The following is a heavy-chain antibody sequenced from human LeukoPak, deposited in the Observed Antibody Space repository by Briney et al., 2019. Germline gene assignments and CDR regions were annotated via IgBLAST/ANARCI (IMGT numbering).Heavy chain of an antibody. V-gene: IGHV3-21*01. Sequence: GGSLRLSCAASGFTFSSYSMNWVRQAPGKGLEWVSSISSSSSYIYYADSVKGRFTISRDNAKNSLYPQMNSLRAEDTAVYYCARVPLNYDFWSGYTYYYYYYGMDVWGQGTTVTVSS. D-gene: IGHD3-3*01. J-gene: IGHJ6*02. CDR3: ARVPLNYDFWSGYTYYYYYYGMDV. CDR2: ISSSSSYI. CDR1: GFTFSSYS.